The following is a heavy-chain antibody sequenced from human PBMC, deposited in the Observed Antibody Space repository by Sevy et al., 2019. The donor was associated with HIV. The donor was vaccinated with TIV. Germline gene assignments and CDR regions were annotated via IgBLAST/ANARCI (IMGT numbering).Heavy chain of an antibody. J-gene: IGHJ4*02. CDR3: ATAREYYQDSSGYLDF. CDR2: FDPEDGET. Sequence: ASVKVSCKVSGYTLTGLSMHWVRQAPGKGLEWVGRFDPEDGETIYAQNFQGRVTLTEDTSRDTAYMELSSLRYEDTAVYYCATAREYYQDSSGYLDFWGQRTLVTVSS. D-gene: IGHD3-22*01. CDR1: GYTLTGLS. V-gene: IGHV1-24*01.